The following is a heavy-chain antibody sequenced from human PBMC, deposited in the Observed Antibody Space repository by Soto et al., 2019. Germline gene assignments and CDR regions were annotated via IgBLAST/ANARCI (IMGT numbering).Heavy chain of an antibody. CDR1: GFTFSSYA. D-gene: IGHD1-26*01. CDR3: AKGAGANDY. Sequence: EVQLLESGGGLVQPGGSLRLSCAASGFTFSSYAMSWVRQAPGKGLEWVSTIYGSGDSTYYADSVKGRFTVSRDNSKNTLYLQMNSLRADDTAVYYCAKGAGANDYWGQGTLVPVSS. J-gene: IGHJ4*02. V-gene: IGHV3-23*01. CDR2: IYGSGDST.